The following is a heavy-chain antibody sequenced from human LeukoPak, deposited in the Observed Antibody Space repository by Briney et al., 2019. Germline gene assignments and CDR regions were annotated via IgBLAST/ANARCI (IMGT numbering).Heavy chain of an antibody. Sequence: PSETLSLTCAVYGGSFSGYYWGWIRQPPGKGLEWIGNIFYSGSTYYSPSLKSRVTISLDTSRNQFSLKLNSVTAADTAVYYCAKSNGYGLVDIWGQGTMVTVSS. D-gene: IGHD3-10*01. CDR3: AKSNGYGLVDI. CDR1: GGSFSGYY. V-gene: IGHV4-34*12. CDR2: IFYSGST. J-gene: IGHJ3*02.